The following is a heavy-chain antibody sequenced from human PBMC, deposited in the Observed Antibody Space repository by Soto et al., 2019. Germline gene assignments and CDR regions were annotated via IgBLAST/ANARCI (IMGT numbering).Heavy chain of an antibody. D-gene: IGHD6-13*01. CDR2: ISYDGSNK. V-gene: IGHV3-30-3*01. Sequence: GGSLRLSCAASGFTFSSYAMHWVRQAPGKGLEWVAVISYDGSNKYYADSVKGRFTISRDNSKNTLYLQMNSLRAEDTAVYYCARVPFLTKQQLPPLEWYFDYWGQGTTVTFSS. CDR3: ARVPFLTKQQLPPLEWYFDY. J-gene: IGHJ4*02. CDR1: GFTFSSYA.